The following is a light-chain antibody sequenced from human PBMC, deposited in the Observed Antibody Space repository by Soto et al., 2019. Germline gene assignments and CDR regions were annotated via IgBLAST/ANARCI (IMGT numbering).Light chain of an antibody. V-gene: IGLV2-14*01. Sequence: QSALTQPASVSGSPGQSFTISCTGTSSDVGGYNYVSWYQQHPGKAPKLMIYEVSNRPSGVSNRFSGSKSGNTASLTISGLQAEDEADYYCSSYTGSSTPVVFGGGTKVTVL. J-gene: IGLJ2*01. CDR3: SSYTGSSTPVV. CDR2: EVS. CDR1: SSDVGGYNY.